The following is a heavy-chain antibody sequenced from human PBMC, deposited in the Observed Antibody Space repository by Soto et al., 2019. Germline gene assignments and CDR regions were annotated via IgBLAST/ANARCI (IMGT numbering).Heavy chain of an antibody. CDR1: GYTFTSYG. V-gene: IGHV1-18*01. CDR2: ISAYNGNT. Sequence: ASVKVSCKASGYTFTSYGITWVRQAPGQGLEWMRWISAYNGNTNYAQKLQGRVTMTTDTSTSTAYMELRSLRSDDTAVYYCARDRPLDYDILTGYYSPVWFDPWRQGTLVTVSS. CDR3: ARDRPLDYDILTGYYSPVWFDP. D-gene: IGHD3-9*01. J-gene: IGHJ5*02.